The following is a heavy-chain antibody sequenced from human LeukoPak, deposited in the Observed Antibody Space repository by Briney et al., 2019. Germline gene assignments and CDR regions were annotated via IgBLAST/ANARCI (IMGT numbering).Heavy chain of an antibody. V-gene: IGHV3-21*01. Sequence: PGGSLRLSCAASGFTFSSYSMNWVRQAPGKGLEWVSSISSSSSYIYYADSVKGRFTISRDNAKNSLYLQMNSLRAEDTAVYYCARVWGTLRGDAFDIWGQGTMVTVSS. D-gene: IGHD7-27*01. CDR3: ARVWGTLRGDAFDI. CDR2: ISSSSSYI. J-gene: IGHJ3*02. CDR1: GFTFSSYS.